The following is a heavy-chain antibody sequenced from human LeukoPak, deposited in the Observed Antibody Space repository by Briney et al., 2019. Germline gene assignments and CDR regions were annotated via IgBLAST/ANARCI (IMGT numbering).Heavy chain of an antibody. Sequence: SETLSLTCTVSGGSISSSSYYWGWIRQPPGKGLEWIGSIYYSGSTYYNPSLKSRVTISVDTSKNQFSLKLSSVTAADMAVYYCAPSKRGLAPYVFDYWGQGTLVTVSS. CDR1: GGSISSSSYY. D-gene: IGHD3-16*01. CDR2: IYYSGST. V-gene: IGHV4-39*01. J-gene: IGHJ4*02. CDR3: APSKRGLAPYVFDY.